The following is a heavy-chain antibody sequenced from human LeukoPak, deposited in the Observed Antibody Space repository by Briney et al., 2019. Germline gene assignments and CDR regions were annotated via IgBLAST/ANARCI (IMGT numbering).Heavy chain of an antibody. D-gene: IGHD1-7*01. CDR3: AKGGWNYGTDY. V-gene: IGHV3-43*02. J-gene: IGHJ4*02. CDR1: GFTFRIYA. Sequence: PGGSLRLSCAGSGFTFRIYAMHWVRQAPGKGLEWVSLISGDGGSTYYADSVKGRFTISRDNSKNSLYLQMNSLRTEDTALYYCAKGGWNYGTDYWGQGTLVTVSS. CDR2: ISGDGGST.